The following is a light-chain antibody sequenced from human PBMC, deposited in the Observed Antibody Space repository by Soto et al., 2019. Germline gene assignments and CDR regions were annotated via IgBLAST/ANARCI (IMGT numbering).Light chain of an antibody. Sequence: QSALTQPRSVSGSPGQSVTISCTGTSSDVDGYKYVSWYQQHPGKAPKLMIYDVSKRPSGVPDRFSGSNSGNAASLTISGLQAEDEADYYCCSYAGSDRVFGGGTKVTVL. CDR1: SSDVDGYKY. J-gene: IGLJ3*02. CDR2: DVS. V-gene: IGLV2-11*01. CDR3: CSYAGSDRV.